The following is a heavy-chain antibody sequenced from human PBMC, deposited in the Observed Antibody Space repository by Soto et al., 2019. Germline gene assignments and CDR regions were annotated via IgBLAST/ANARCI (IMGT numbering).Heavy chain of an antibody. D-gene: IGHD2-21*02. CDR3: ARGCDGLDY. V-gene: IGHV3-53*01. J-gene: IGHJ4*02. CDR1: GFTVSSYS. Sequence: EVQLVESGGGLIRPGGSLRLSCAASGFTVSSYSMTWVRQAPGKGLEWVSVIYGGGTTYYADSVKGRFTISRDNSKNTLHLQMNSLRSEDTAVYYCARGCDGLDYWGQGTLVTVSS. CDR2: IYGGGTT.